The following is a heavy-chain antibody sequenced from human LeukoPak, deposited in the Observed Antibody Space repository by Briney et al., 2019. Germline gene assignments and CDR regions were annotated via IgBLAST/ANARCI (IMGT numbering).Heavy chain of an antibody. D-gene: IGHD2-2*01. V-gene: IGHV1-18*01. Sequence: GASVKVSCKASGYTFTSYSFSWVRQAPGQGLEWMGWISTYNGNTKYAQKLQGRVTMTIDISTSTAYMELRSLRSDDTAVYYCARDWDCSSTSCRDCFDPWGQGTLVTVSS. J-gene: IGHJ5*02. CDR2: ISTYNGNT. CDR1: GYTFTSYS. CDR3: ARDWDCSSTSCRDCFDP.